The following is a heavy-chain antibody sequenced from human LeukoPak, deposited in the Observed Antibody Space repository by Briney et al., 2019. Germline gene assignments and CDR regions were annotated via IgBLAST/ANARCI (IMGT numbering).Heavy chain of an antibody. J-gene: IGHJ4*02. CDR1: GYTFTGYY. CDR2: ISAYNGNT. Sequence: GASVKVSCKASGYTFTGYYIHWVRQAPGQGLEWMGWISAYNGNTNYAQKLQGRVTMTTDTSTSTAYMELRSLRSDDTAVYYCARYLIGGMKGTSFDYWGQGTLVTVSS. V-gene: IGHV1-18*04. CDR3: ARYLIGGMKGTSFDY. D-gene: IGHD1-7*01.